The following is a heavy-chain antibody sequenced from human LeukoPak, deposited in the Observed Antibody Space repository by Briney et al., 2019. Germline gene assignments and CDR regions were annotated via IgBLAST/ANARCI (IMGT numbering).Heavy chain of an antibody. J-gene: IGHJ4*02. D-gene: IGHD3-22*01. CDR2: ISGSGGST. CDR1: GFTFSSYA. V-gene: IGHV3-23*01. Sequence: GGSLRLSCAASGFTFSSYAMSWVRQAPGKGLEWVSAISGSGGSTYYADSVKGRFTISRDNSKNTLYLQMNSLRAEDTAVYYCAKAPDDDSSGYYDYWGQGTLVTVSS. CDR3: AKAPDDDSSGYYDY.